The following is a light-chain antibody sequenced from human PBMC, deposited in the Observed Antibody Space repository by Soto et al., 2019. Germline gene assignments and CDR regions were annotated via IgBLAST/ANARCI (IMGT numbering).Light chain of an antibody. V-gene: IGLV1-44*01. Sequence: QTVVTQPPSASGTPGQRVTISCSGGSSNIGSNTVEWYQQLPGTAPKLLMHSNDQRPSGVPDRFSGSKSGTSASLAISGLQSEDEADYYCAAWDGSLNDFLFGGGTKLTVL. CDR2: SND. CDR1: SSNIGSNT. J-gene: IGLJ2*01. CDR3: AAWDGSLNDFL.